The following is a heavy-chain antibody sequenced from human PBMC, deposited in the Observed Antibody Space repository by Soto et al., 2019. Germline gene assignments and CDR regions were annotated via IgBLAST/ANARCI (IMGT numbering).Heavy chain of an antibody. CDR1: GYTFTRYA. CDR3: ARGRYGDY. J-gene: IGHJ4*02. D-gene: IGHD1-1*01. CDR2: ISAHNGNT. V-gene: IGHV1-18*01. Sequence: GASVKVSCKASGYTFTRYAMHWVRQAPGQRLEWMGWISAHNGNTNYAQKLQGRVTVTRDTSTSTAYMELRSLRSDDTAMYYCARGRYGDYWGQGALVTVSS.